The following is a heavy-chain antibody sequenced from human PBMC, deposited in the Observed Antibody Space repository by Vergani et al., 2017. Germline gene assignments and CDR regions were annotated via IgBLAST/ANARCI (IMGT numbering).Heavy chain of an antibody. V-gene: IGHV3-23*01. J-gene: IGHJ4*02. D-gene: IGHD1-26*01. CDR3: AKDTLIVGATGGIDD. CDR1: GFTFSSYA. CDR2: ISGSGGST. Sequence: EVQLLESGGGLVQSGGSLRLSCAASGFTFSSYAMSWVRQSPGKGLEWVSAISGSGGSTYYADSVKGLFTISRDNSKNTLYLQMNSLRAEDTAVYYCAKDTLIVGATGGIDDWGQGTLVTVSS.